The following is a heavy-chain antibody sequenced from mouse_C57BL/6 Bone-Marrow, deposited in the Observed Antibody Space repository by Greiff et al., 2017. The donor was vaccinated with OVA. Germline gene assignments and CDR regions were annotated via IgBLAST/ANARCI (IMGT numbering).Heavy chain of an antibody. Sequence: QVQLQQSGPELVKPGASVKISCKASGYAFSSSWMNWVKQRPGKGLEWIGRIYPGDGDTKYNGKFKGKATLTADKSSSTAYMQLSSLTSEDSAVYFCAREVYYYGSSWDYWGQGTTLTVSS. CDR1: GYAFSSSW. V-gene: IGHV1-82*01. J-gene: IGHJ2*01. CDR3: AREVYYYGSSWDY. CDR2: IYPGDGDT. D-gene: IGHD1-1*01.